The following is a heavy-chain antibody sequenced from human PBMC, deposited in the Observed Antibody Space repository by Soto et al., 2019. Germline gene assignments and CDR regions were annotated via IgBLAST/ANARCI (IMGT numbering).Heavy chain of an antibody. D-gene: IGHD3-22*01. J-gene: IGHJ4*02. CDR1: GFTFSDYY. CDR2: ISSSSSYT. CDR3: ARDWAQYYYDSSGHDY. V-gene: IGHV3-11*06. Sequence: GESLKISCAASGFTFSDYYMSWIRQAPGKGLEWVSYISSSSSYTNYADSVKGRFTISRDNAKNSLYLQMNSLRAEDTAVYYCARDWAQYYYDSSGHDYWGQGTLVTVSS.